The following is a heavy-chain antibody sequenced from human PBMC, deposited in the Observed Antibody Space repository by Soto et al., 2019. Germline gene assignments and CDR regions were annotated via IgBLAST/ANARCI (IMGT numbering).Heavy chain of an antibody. V-gene: IGHV3-48*02. CDR3: ARSVRSGSFPYYYYAMDV. D-gene: IGHD3-10*01. CDR1: GFTFSSYS. CDR2: ISSSSSTI. Sequence: GGSLRLSCAVSGFTFSSYSMNWVRQAPGKGLEWVSYISSSSSTIYYADSVKGRFTISRDNAKNSLYLQMNSLRDEDTAVYYCARSVRSGSFPYYYYAMDVWGQGTTVTVSS. J-gene: IGHJ6*02.